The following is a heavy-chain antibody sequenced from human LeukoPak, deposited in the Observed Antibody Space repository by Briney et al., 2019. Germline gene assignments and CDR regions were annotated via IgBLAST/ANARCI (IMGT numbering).Heavy chain of an antibody. D-gene: IGHD6-25*01. CDR2: IYYSGST. CDR3: ARSYSSGFFDY. J-gene: IGHJ4*02. Sequence: SETLSLTCTVSGGSISSGDYYWSWIRLPPGKGLGWIGYIYYSGSTNYNPSLKSRVTISVDTSKNQFSLKLISVTSADTAVYYCARSYSSGFFDYWGQGTLVTVSS. CDR1: GGSISSGDYY. V-gene: IGHV4-61*08.